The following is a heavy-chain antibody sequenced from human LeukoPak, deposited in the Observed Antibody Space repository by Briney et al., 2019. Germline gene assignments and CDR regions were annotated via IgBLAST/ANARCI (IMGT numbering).Heavy chain of an antibody. CDR3: ATYRQVLLPFES. CDR1: GFTFSSYW. D-gene: IGHD2-8*02. Sequence: SGGSLRLSCAASGFTFSSYWMHWVRQPPGKGLEWVSSIFPSGGEIHYADSVRGRFTISRVNSKSTLSLQMNSLRAEDTAIYYCATYRQVLLPFESWGQGTLVTVSS. CDR2: IFPSGGEI. J-gene: IGHJ4*02. V-gene: IGHV3-23*01.